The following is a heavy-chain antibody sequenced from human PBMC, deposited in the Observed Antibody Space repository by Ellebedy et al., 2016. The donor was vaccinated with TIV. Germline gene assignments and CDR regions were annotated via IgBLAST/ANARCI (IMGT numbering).Heavy chain of an antibody. CDR2: IIPAFDIP. CDR3: ARVGNAFSSSAPIDY. V-gene: IGHV1-69*10. D-gene: IGHD6-6*01. J-gene: IGHJ4*02. CDR1: GGTFSSYG. Sequence: AASVKVSCKASGGTFSSYGINWVRQAPGQGLEWMGGIIPAFDIPYYAQKFQGRVTITADKSTSTAYMELSSLRSEDTAVYYCARVGNAFSSSAPIDYWGQGTLVTVSP.